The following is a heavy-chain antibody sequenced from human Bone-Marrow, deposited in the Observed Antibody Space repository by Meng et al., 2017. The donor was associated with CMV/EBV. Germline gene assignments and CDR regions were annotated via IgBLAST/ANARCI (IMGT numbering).Heavy chain of an antibody. Sequence: SVKVSCKASGGTFSSYAISWVRQAPGQGLEWMGGIIPIFGTANYAQKFQGRVTITADKSTSTAYMELSSLRSEDTAVYYCARDARIAALRYYGMDVWGQGTTVTVSS. V-gene: IGHV1-69*06. CDR2: IIPIFGTA. D-gene: IGHD6-13*01. CDR1: GGTFSSYA. J-gene: IGHJ6*02. CDR3: ARDARIAALRYYGMDV.